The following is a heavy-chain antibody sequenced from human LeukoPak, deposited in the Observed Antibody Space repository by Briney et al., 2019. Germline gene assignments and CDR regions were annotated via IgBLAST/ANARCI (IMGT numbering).Heavy chain of an antibody. Sequence: SVKFSCKASGGTFSSYAISWVRQAPGQGLEWMGGIIPIFGTANYAQKFQGRVTITADESTSTAYMELSSLRSEDTAVYYCARDRSIATINDAFDIWGQGTMVTVSS. CDR2: IIPIFGTA. CDR1: GGTFSSYA. CDR3: ARDRSIATINDAFDI. V-gene: IGHV1-69*13. J-gene: IGHJ3*02. D-gene: IGHD6-6*01.